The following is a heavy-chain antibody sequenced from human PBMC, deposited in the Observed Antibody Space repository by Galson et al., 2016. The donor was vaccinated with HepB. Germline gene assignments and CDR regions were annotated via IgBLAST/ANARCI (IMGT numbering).Heavy chain of an antibody. D-gene: IGHD2-21*01. Sequence: AISGDSVSSNSATWNWIRQSPSRGLEWLGRTYYRSKWFNDYATAVKTRININPDTSKNHISLQLNSVTPEDTAMYYCVRQYSSTSFYYGLDVWGQGTTVTVSS. J-gene: IGHJ6*02. CDR1: GDSVSSNSAT. CDR3: VRQYSSTSFYYGLDV. CDR2: TYYRSKWFN. V-gene: IGHV6-1*01.